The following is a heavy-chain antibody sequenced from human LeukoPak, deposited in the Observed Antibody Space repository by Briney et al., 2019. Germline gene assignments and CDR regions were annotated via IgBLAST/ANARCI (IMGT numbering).Heavy chain of an antibody. V-gene: IGHV3-30*02. CDR2: IRYGGSTK. CDR3: AKSLAEAHTYFDN. J-gene: IGHJ4*02. Sequence: GGSLRLSCAVSGFTFGTYGMHWVRQAPGKGLGWVAFIRYGGSTKYYAGSVEGRFTISRDTSKHTLYLQMNSLRAQHTAVYYCAKSLAEAHTYFDNWGQGTLCTVSS. CDR1: GFTFGTYG.